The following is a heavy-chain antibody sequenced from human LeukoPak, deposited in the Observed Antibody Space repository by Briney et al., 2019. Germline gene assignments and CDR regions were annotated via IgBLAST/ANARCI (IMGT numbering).Heavy chain of an antibody. Sequence: RPGGSLRLSCAASGFTFDNYGMSWVRQVPGKGLEWVSGINWNSGSTGYADSVKGRFTISRDNAKNSLYLQMNSLRAEDTAVYYCARVVSVLRFARTYYMDVWGKGTTVTVSS. V-gene: IGHV3-20*04. J-gene: IGHJ6*03. CDR3: ARVVSVLRFARTYYMDV. D-gene: IGHD2/OR15-2a*01. CDR2: INWNSGST. CDR1: GFTFDNYG.